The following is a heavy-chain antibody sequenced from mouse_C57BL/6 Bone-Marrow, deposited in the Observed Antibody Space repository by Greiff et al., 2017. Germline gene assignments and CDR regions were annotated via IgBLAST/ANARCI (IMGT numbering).Heavy chain of an antibody. Sequence: QVQLQQSGAELARPGASVKLSCKASGYTFTSYGISWVKQRTGQGLEWIGEIYPRSGNTYYNEKFKGKATLTVDTSSSTAYMQLSSLTSEDSAVYYCARFYGPGYYFDYWGQGTTLTVSS. CDR3: ARFYGPGYYFDY. V-gene: IGHV1-81*01. D-gene: IGHD1-2*01. CDR1: GYTFTSYG. CDR2: IYPRSGNT. J-gene: IGHJ2*01.